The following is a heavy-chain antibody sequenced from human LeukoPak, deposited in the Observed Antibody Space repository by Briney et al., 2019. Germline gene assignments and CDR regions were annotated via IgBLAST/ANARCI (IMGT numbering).Heavy chain of an antibody. Sequence: SETLSLTCAVYGGSFSGYYWSWIRQPPGKGLEWIGEINHSGSTNYNPSLKSRVTISVDTSKNQFSLKLSSVTAADTAVYYCARGNIREYVPMDVWGQGTTVTVSS. V-gene: IGHV4-34*01. J-gene: IGHJ6*02. D-gene: IGHD2/OR15-2a*01. CDR1: GGSFSGYY. CDR2: INHSGST. CDR3: ARGNIREYVPMDV.